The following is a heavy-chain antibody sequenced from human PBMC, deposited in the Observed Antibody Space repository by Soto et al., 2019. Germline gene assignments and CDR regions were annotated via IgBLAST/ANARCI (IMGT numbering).Heavy chain of an antibody. Sequence: SVKVSCKASGFTFTSSAVQWVRQARGQRLEWIGWIVVGSGNTNYAQKFQERVTITRDMSTSTAYMELSSLRSEDTAVYYCAAGLYYYDRYGVFDYWGQGTLVTVSS. V-gene: IGHV1-58*01. D-gene: IGHD3-22*01. J-gene: IGHJ4*02. CDR3: AAGLYYYDRYGVFDY. CDR1: GFTFTSSA. CDR2: IVVGSGNT.